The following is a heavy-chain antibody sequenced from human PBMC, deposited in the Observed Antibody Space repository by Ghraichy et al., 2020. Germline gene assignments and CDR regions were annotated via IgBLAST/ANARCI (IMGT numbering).Heavy chain of an antibody. J-gene: IGHJ4*02. Sequence: ASVKVSCKASGYTFSNYGISWVRQAPGQGLEWMGWISGYNGNTKDAQKFQGRVTMTTETSTSTLYMELRSLRSDDTAVYYCARDGHRRYYYDCCGSDYWGQGTLVTVSS. CDR2: ISGYNGNT. D-gene: IGHD3-22*01. V-gene: IGHV1-18*01. CDR1: GYTFSNYG. CDR3: ARDGHRRYYYDCCGSDY.